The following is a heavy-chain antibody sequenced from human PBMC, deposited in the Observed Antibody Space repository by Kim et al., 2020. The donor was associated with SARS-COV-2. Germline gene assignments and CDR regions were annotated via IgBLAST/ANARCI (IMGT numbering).Heavy chain of an antibody. Sequence: RDGPYCQGQVTISADKSISTAYLQWSSLKASDTAMYYCARWDWNYVHWFDPWGQGTLVTVSS. CDR3: ARWDWNYVHWFDP. V-gene: IGHV5-51*01. D-gene: IGHD1-7*01. J-gene: IGHJ5*02.